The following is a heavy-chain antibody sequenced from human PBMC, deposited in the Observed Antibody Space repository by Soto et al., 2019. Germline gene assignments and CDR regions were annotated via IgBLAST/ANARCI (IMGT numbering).Heavy chain of an antibody. J-gene: IGHJ5*02. CDR2: ISAYNGNT. Sequence: ASVKVSCKASGYTFTSYGISWVRQAPGQGLEWMGWISAYNGNTNYAQKLQGRVTMTTDTSTSTAYMELRSLRSDDTAVYYCARVGISLLGFGEPLYNWFDPWGQGTLVTVSS. D-gene: IGHD3-10*01. CDR3: ARVGISLLGFGEPLYNWFDP. V-gene: IGHV1-18*01. CDR1: GYTFTSYG.